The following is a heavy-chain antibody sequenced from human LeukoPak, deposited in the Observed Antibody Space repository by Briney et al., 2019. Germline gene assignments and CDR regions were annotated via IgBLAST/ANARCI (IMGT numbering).Heavy chain of an antibody. V-gene: IGHV4-59*01. CDR2: ISYSGST. CDR1: GGSISSYY. CDR3: AREPGFDSSGYLNWFDP. J-gene: IGHJ5*02. D-gene: IGHD3-22*01. Sequence: SETLSLTCTVSGGSISSYYWSWLRQPPGKSLEWIACISYSGSTKYNPSLKSRVTISVDTSKNQLSLKLRSVTAADTAVYYCAREPGFDSSGYLNWFDPWGQGTLVTVSS.